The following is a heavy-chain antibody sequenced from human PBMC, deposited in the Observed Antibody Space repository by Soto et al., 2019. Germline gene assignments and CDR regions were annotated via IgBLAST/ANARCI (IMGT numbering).Heavy chain of an antibody. J-gene: IGHJ4*02. Sequence: ASVKVSCKASGYTFTSYAMHWVRQAPGQRLEWMGWINAGNGNTKYSQKFQGRVTITRDTSASTAYMELSSLRSEDTAVYYCARDAYNWNYALDYWGQGTPVPVYS. CDR3: ARDAYNWNYALDY. CDR1: GYTFTSYA. CDR2: INAGNGNT. D-gene: IGHD1-7*01. V-gene: IGHV1-3*01.